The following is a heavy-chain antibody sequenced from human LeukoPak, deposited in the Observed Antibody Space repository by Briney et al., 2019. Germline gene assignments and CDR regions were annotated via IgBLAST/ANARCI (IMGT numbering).Heavy chain of an antibody. J-gene: IGHJ4*02. CDR2: IYYSGST. Sequence: SQTLSLTCTVSGGSISSGGYYWGWLRQHPGRGLEWIGYIYYSGSTYYNPSLKSRVTISVDTSKNQFSLKLSSVTAADTAVYYCARVYSYGSSVVDYWGQGTLVTVSS. D-gene: IGHD5-18*01. V-gene: IGHV4-31*03. CDR3: ARVYSYGSSVVDY. CDR1: GGSISSGGYY.